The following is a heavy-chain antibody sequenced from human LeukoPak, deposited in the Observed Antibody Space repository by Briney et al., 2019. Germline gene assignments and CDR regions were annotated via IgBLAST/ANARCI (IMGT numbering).Heavy chain of an antibody. CDR2: INHSGST. V-gene: IGHV4-34*01. CDR1: GGSFSGYY. D-gene: IGHD3-16*02. CDR3: ASLFNVRYYYYYMDV. J-gene: IGHJ6*03. Sequence: SETLSLTCAVYGGSFSGYYWSWIRQAPGKGLEWIGEINHSGSTNYNPSLKSRVTISVDTSKNQFSLKLSSVTAADTAVYYCASLFNVRYYYYYMDVWGKGTTVTVSS.